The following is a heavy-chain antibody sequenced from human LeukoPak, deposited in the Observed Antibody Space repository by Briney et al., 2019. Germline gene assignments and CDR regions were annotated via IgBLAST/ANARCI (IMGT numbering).Heavy chain of an antibody. CDR1: GYTFTSYY. D-gene: IGHD3-10*01. V-gene: IGHV7-4-1*02. CDR3: ARNNADGEGRFSY. CDR2: INTNTGNP. J-gene: IGHJ4*02. Sequence: TSVKVSCKASGYTFTSYYMHWVRQAPGQGLEWMGWINTNTGNPTYAQGFTGRFVFSLDTSVSTAYLQISSLKAEDTAVYYCARNNADGEGRFSYWGQGTLVTVSS.